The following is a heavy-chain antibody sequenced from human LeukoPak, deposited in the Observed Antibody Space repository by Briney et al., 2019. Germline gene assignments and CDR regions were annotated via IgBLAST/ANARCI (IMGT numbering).Heavy chain of an antibody. D-gene: IGHD2-21*02. J-gene: IGHJ4*02. Sequence: ASVKVSCKASGYTFTGYYTHWVRQAPGQGLEWMGRINPNSGGTNYAQKFQGRVTMTRDTSISTAYMELSRLRSDDTAVYYCARDSSGDYYFDYWGQGTLVTVSS. V-gene: IGHV1-2*06. CDR1: GYTFTGYY. CDR2: INPNSGGT. CDR3: ARDSSGDYYFDY.